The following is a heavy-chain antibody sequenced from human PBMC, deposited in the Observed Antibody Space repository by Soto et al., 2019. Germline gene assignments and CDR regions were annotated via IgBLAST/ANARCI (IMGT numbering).Heavy chain of an antibody. Sequence: GGSLRLSCAASGFTFSNFDMSWVRQAPGKGLEWVSGIGTSGGTTYYADSVKGRFTSSRDNSKNTLYLQMTSLRAEDTAVYYCATGTAAPAHWGQGTLATVSS. CDR2: IGTSGGTT. CDR1: GFTFSNFD. CDR3: ATGTAAPAH. D-gene: IGHD6-13*01. J-gene: IGHJ1*01. V-gene: IGHV3-23*01.